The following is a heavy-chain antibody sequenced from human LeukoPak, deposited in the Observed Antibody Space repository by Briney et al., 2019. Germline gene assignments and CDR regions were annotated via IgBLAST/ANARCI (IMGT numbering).Heavy chain of an antibody. V-gene: IGHV3-30*18. CDR3: AKDHITMVRGSPD. J-gene: IGHJ4*02. Sequence: GGSLRLSCAASGFTFSSYGMHWVRQAPGKGLEWVAVISYDGSNKYYADSVKGRFTISRDNSKNTLYLQMNSLRAEDTAVYYCAKDHITMVRGSPDWGQGTLVTVSS. CDR2: ISYDGSNK. CDR1: GFTFSSYG. D-gene: IGHD3-10*01.